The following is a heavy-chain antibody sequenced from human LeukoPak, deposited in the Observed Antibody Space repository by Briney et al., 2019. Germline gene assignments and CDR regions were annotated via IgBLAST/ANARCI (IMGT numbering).Heavy chain of an antibody. V-gene: IGHV4-59*01. CDR3: ARSASYCDLWSGPNWFDP. CDR2: IYYSGST. D-gene: IGHD3-3*01. Sequence: SETLSLTCTVSGGSISSYYWSWIRQPPGKGLEWIGYIYYSGSTNYNPSLKSRVTISVDTSKNQFSLKLSSVTAADTAVYYCARSASYCDLWSGPNWFDPWGQGTLVTVSS. J-gene: IGHJ5*02. CDR1: GGSISSYY.